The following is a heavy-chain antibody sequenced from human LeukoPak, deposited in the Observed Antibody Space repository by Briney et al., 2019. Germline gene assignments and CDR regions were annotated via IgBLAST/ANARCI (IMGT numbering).Heavy chain of an antibody. Sequence: PGGSLRLSCAASGFIFSNFGMHWVRQAPGKGLEWVTFIRYDGTNKYYADSVKGRFTISRDNSKNTLYLQMNSLRLEDTAVYYCAKVEMSTSPGGIDYWGQGTVVTVSS. CDR2: IRYDGTNK. V-gene: IGHV3-30*02. CDR1: GFIFSNFG. CDR3: AKVEMSTSPGGIDY. J-gene: IGHJ4*02. D-gene: IGHD5-24*01.